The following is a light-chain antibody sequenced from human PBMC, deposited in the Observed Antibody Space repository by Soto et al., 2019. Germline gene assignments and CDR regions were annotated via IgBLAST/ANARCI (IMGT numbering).Light chain of an antibody. J-gene: IGKJ5*01. CDR1: QSVSTTY. CDR2: GAS. V-gene: IGKV3-20*01. Sequence: IGLTQSPGTLSLSPGERATLSCRASQSVSTTYLAWYQQKAGQAPRLLISGASSRATGVPDRFSGSGSGTDFTLTITRLEPEDFALYYCQQYGNSPITFGQGTRLEIK. CDR3: QQYGNSPIT.